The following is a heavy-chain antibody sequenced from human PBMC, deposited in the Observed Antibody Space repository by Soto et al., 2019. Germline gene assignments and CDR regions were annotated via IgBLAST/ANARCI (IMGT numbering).Heavy chain of an antibody. Sequence: EVQLLVSGGGLVQPGGSLRLSCAASGITFRSNALSWVRQAPGKGLEWVSAISGRGGSRYYADSVKGRFTISRDNSKNTLYVQLNSLRAEDTDEYYWTKDYSLITCGRGIVGGGPFPDWGQGPLVSVCS. V-gene: IGHV3-23*01. CDR2: ISGRGGSR. CDR3: TKDYSLITCGRGIVGGGPFPD. J-gene: IGHJ4*02. D-gene: IGHD3-16*01. CDR1: GITFRSNA.